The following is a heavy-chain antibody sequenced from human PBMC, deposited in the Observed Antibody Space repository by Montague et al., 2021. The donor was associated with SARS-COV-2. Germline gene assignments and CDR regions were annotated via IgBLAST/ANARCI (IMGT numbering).Heavy chain of an antibody. V-gene: IGHV4-59*08. CDR3: ARHGRFSVIVNTPRGAFDI. Sequence: SETLSLTCTVSGVSISSYYWSWIRQHREKGLEWIGCIYFSGSTNYNPSLKSRVTISVDTSKNQFSLKLSSVTAADTAVYYCARHGRFSVIVNTPRGAFDIWGQGTMVTVSS. CDR1: GVSISSYY. J-gene: IGHJ3*02. CDR2: IYFSGST. D-gene: IGHD3-22*01.